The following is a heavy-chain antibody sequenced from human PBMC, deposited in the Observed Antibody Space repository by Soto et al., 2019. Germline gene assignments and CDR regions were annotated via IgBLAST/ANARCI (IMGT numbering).Heavy chain of an antibody. D-gene: IGHD5-12*01. V-gene: IGHV4-59*01. CDR1: GGSISSYY. J-gene: IGHJ6*03. CDR2: IYYSGST. Sequence: SETLSLTCTVSGGSISSYYWSWIRQPPGKGLEWIGYIYYSGSTNYNPSLKSRVTISVDTSKNQFSLKLSSVTAADTAVYYCARDGVATSAMDVWGKGTTVTVSS. CDR3: ARDGVATSAMDV.